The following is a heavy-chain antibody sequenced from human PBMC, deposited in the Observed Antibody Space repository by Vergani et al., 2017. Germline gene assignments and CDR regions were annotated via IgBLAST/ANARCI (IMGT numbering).Heavy chain of an antibody. CDR2: IYWNDDK. Sequence: QITLQESGPTLVKPTQTLTLTCTFSGFSLSTSGVGVGWIRQPPGKALEWLALIYWNDDKRYSPSLKSRLTITKDTSKNQVVLTMTNMDPVDTATYYCAHGSGITIFGVVIGSAGGIFDYWGQGTLVTVSS. J-gene: IGHJ4*02. CDR3: AHGSGITIFGVVIGSAGGIFDY. D-gene: IGHD3-3*01. V-gene: IGHV2-5*01. CDR1: GFSLSTSGVG.